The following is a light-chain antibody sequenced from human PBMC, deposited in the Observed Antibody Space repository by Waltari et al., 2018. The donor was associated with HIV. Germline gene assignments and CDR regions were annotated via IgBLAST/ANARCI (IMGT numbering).Light chain of an antibody. V-gene: IGLV1-47*01. Sequence: SVLTQPPSASGTPGQRVTISCSGSTSNIGSNDVFWYQHLPGAPPKLLLHRNNQRPSGVPDRVSGSTSGTSASLAISGLRSEDEADYYCVAWDDSLRGVVFGGGTKVAAL. J-gene: IGLJ2*01. CDR1: TSNIGSND. CDR2: RNN. CDR3: VAWDDSLRGVV.